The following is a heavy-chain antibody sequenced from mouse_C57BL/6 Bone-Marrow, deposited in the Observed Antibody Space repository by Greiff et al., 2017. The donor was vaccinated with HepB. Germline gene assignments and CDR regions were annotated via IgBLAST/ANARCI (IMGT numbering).Heavy chain of an antibody. CDR3: ARIGGSSYSPCAMDY. CDR1: GFNIKNTY. V-gene: IGHV14-3*01. D-gene: IGHD1-1*01. Sequence: EVMLVESVAELVRPGASVKLSCTASGFNIKNTYMHWVKQRPEQGLEWIGRIDPANGNTKYAPKFQGKATITADTSSNTAYLQLSSLTSEDTAIYYCARIGGSSYSPCAMDYWGQGTSVTVSS. CDR2: IDPANGNT. J-gene: IGHJ4*01.